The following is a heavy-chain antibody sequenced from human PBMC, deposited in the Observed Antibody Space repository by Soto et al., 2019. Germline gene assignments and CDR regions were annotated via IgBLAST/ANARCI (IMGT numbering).Heavy chain of an antibody. D-gene: IGHD4-17*01. CDR1: GFTFSSYA. CDR3: AKVIGDYLDYYYYGMGV. V-gene: IGHV3-23*01. CDR2: ISGSGGST. J-gene: IGHJ6*02. Sequence: GVSLRLSCAASGFTFSSYAMSWVRQAPGKGLEWVSAISGSGGSTYYADSVKGRFTISRENSKNTLYLQMNSLRAEDTAVYYCAKVIGDYLDYYYYGMGVWGQGTTVTVSS.